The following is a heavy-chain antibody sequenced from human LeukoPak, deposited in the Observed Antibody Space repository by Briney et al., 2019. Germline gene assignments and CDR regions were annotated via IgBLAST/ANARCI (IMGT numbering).Heavy chain of an antibody. CDR3: ARDLRSDADYTDY. CDR2: INPNSGGT. J-gene: IGHJ4*02. Sequence: GASVKVSCKASGFTFTDYYIHWVRQAPGQGLEWMGWINPNSGGTNYAQMIQGRVTMTSDTSISTAYMELSRLRSDDTAVYYCARDLRSDADYTDYWGQGTLVTVSS. D-gene: IGHD3-3*01. V-gene: IGHV1-2*02. CDR1: GFTFTDYY.